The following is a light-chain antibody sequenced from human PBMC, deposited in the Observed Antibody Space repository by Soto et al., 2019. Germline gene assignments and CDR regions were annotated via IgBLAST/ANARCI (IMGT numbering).Light chain of an antibody. CDR1: QSVLYSSNNKNY. J-gene: IGKJ1*01. CDR2: WAS. CDR3: QQYFSFPWT. V-gene: IGKV4-1*01. Sequence: DIVMTQSPDSLAVSLGERATINCKSSQSVLYSSNNKNYLAWYQQRPGQPPNLLIYWASTRESGVPDRFSGSGSGTDFTLTISSLQAEDVAIYYCQQYFSFPWTFGQGTKVELK.